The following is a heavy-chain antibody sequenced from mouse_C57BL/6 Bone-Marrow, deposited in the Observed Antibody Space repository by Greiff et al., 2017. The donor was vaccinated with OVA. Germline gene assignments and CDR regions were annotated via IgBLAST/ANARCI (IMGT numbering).Heavy chain of an antibody. CDR3: ARGDYGSIYYFDY. CDR1: GFTFSSYA. Sequence: EVQGVESGGGLVKPGGSLKLSCAASGFTFSSYAMSWVRQTPEKRLEWVATISDGGSYTYYPDNVKGRFTISRDNAKNNLYLQMSHLKSEDTAMYYCARGDYGSIYYFDYWGQGTTLTVSS. J-gene: IGHJ2*01. D-gene: IGHD1-1*01. V-gene: IGHV5-4*01. CDR2: ISDGGSYT.